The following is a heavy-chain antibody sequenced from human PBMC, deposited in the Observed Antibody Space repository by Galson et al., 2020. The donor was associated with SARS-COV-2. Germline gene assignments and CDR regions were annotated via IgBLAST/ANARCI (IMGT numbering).Heavy chain of an antibody. V-gene: IGHV3-15*04. CDR3: TTDPGDYSGYGPGY. Sequence: GGSLSLTCVASGFVFTKAWMSWVRQAPGKGLEWVGHIGSKGDSETTDYLKGGFIISRDESKNTVYLKMDSLRIEDTAVYYCTTDPGDYSGYGPGYWGQGTRVTVSS. CDR1: GFVFTKAW. J-gene: IGHJ4*02. D-gene: IGHD3-22*01. CDR2: IGSKGDSETT.